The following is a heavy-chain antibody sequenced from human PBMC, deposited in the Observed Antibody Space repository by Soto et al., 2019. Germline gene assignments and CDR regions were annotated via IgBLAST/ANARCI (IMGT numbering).Heavy chain of an antibody. CDR2: IRRKANSYAT. D-gene: IGHD3-3*01. CDR1: GFTFSGSA. J-gene: IGHJ4*02. Sequence: PGGSLRLSCAASGFTFSGSAMHWVRQASGKGLEWVGRIRRKANSYATEYVVSVKGRFTISRDDSRNTAYLQMNSLKTEDTAVYYCARGVYDFWNGHPKGLDYWGQGTVVTVSS. V-gene: IGHV3-73*01. CDR3: ARGVYDFWNGHPKGLDY.